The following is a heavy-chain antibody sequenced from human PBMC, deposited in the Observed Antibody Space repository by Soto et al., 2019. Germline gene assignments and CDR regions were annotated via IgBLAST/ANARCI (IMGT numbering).Heavy chain of an antibody. D-gene: IGHD3-10*01. CDR2: IDHSGTS. Sequence: PSETLSLTCAVSGGSISGGGYSWSWIRQPPGKGLEWIGYIDHSGTSYYNPSLKSRVSISVDRSKNQYSLKLTSVTAADTAVYFCARPQFGVWFDPWGQGTLVTVSS. CDR3: ARPQFGVWFDP. J-gene: IGHJ5*02. CDR1: GGSISGGGYS. V-gene: IGHV4-30-2*01.